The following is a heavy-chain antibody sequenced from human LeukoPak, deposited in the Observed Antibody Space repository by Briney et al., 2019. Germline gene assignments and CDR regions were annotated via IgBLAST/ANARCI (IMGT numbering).Heavy chain of an antibody. CDR2: KSYDGSNK. CDR1: GFTSSSYG. J-gene: IGHJ6*02. V-gene: IGHV3-30*18. D-gene: IGHD3-16*02. CDR3: AKSYRYYYYGMDV. Sequence: GGSLRLSCAASGFTSSSYGMHWVRQAPGKGLEWVAVKSYDGSNKYYADSVKGRFTISRDNSKNTLYLQMNSLRAEDTAVYYCAKSYRYYYYGMDVWGQGTTVTVSS.